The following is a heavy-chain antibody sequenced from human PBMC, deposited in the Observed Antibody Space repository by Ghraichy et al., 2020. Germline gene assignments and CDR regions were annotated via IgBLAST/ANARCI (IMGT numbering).Heavy chain of an antibody. J-gene: IGHJ4*02. CDR1: GYTFTGYY. CDR2: INPNSGGT. CDR3: ARWSSSADHVDY. D-gene: IGHD3-3*01. Sequence: ASVKVSCKASGYTFTGYYMHWVRQAPGQGLEWMGWINPNSGGTNYAQKFQGRVTMTRDTSISTAYMELSRLRSDDTAVYYCARWSSSADHVDYWGQGTLVTVSS. V-gene: IGHV1-2*02.